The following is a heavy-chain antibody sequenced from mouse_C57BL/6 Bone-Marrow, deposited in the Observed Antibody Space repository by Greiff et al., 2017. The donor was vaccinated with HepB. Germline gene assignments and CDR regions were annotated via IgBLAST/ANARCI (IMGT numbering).Heavy chain of an antibody. CDR1: GFTFSDYY. J-gene: IGHJ3*01. Sequence: EVQGVESGGGLVQPGGSLKLSCAASGFTFSDYYMYWVRQTPEKRLEWVAYISNGGGSTYYTDTVKGRFTISRDNAKNTLYLQMSRLKSEDTAMYYCARGRYYGSSEFAYWGQGTLVTVSA. D-gene: IGHD1-1*01. CDR2: ISNGGGST. CDR3: ARGRYYGSSEFAY. V-gene: IGHV5-12*01.